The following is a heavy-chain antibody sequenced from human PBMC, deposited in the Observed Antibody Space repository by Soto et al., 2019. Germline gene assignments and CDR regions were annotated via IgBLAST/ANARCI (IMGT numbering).Heavy chain of an antibody. J-gene: IGHJ5*02. CDR1: GGSISSGGYY. CDR2: IYYSGST. V-gene: IGHV4-31*03. CDR3: ARDYRSGVRHGWFDP. Sequence: PSETLSLTCTVSGGSISSGGYYWSWIRQHPGKGLEWIGYIYYSGSTYYNPSLKSRVTISVDTSKNQFSLKLRSVTAADTAVYYCARDYRSGVRHGWFDPWGQGTLVTVS. D-gene: IGHD3-10*01.